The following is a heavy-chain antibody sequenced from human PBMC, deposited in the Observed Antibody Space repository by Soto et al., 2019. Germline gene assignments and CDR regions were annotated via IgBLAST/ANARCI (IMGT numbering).Heavy chain of an antibody. V-gene: IGHV3-11*01. Sequence: VQLVESGGGLVKPGGSLRLSCAASGFTFSDYYMSWIRQAPGKGLEWVSYISSRGSAIYYADSVKGRFTISRDNAKNSLYLQMNSLGAEDTAVYYCARVRHGSSENWFDPWGQGTLVTVSS. D-gene: IGHD6-13*01. CDR2: ISSRGSAI. CDR1: GFTFSDYY. J-gene: IGHJ5*02. CDR3: ARVRHGSSENWFDP.